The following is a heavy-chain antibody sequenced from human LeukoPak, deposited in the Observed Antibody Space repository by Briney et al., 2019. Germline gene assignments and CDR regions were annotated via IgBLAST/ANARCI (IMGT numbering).Heavy chain of an antibody. CDR2: ISYDGSSK. J-gene: IGHJ4*02. CDR1: GFTLSSYA. V-gene: IGHV3-30-3*01. D-gene: IGHD3-9*01. Sequence: GGSLRLSCAASGFTLSSYAMHWVRQAPGKGLEWVAVISYDGSSKYYADSVKGRFTISRDNSKNTLYLQMNSLRAEDTAVYYCARDESLDWLSYNYYFDYWGQGTLVTVSS. CDR3: ARDESLDWLSYNYYFDY.